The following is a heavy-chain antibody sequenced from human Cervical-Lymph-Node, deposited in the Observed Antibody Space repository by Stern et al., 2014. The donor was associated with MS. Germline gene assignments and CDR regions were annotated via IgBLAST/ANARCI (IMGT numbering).Heavy chain of an antibody. D-gene: IGHD3-9*01. CDR3: VKGETFYDILTGPAFDD. Sequence: VQLVESGGDWVQPGRSLRLSCAASGFTFEDYAMHWVRQAPGKGLEWVSGITWNSGRLDYAGSVKGRCTISRDNAKKSLHLQMNSLRTEDTAWYYCVKGETFYDILTGPAFDDWGQGTLVTVSS. J-gene: IGHJ4*02. CDR1: GFTFEDYA. V-gene: IGHV3-9*01. CDR2: ITWNSGRL.